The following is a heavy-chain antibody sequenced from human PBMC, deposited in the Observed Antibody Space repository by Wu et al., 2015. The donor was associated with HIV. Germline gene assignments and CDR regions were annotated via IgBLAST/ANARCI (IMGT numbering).Heavy chain of an antibody. Sequence: QVHLEQSGTEVKRPGSSVRVSCQASGGNFLSYSFTWVRQAPGQGLEWMGGINSNSGGTKFAQKFQGRVTMTRDTSVSEVYMELSGLQYEDMALYYCARDRTSRGEIDFWGQGTLVTVSS. CDR3: ARDRTSRGEIDF. CDR1: GGNFLSYS. CDR2: INSNSGGT. V-gene: IGHV1-2*02. D-gene: IGHD5-24*01. J-gene: IGHJ4*02.